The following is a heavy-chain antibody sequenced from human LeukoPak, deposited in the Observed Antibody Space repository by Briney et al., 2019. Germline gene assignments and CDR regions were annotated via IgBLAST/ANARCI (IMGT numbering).Heavy chain of an antibody. CDR2: IYTSGST. CDR3: ARVGYCSSTSCHTNNWFDP. Sequence: PSETLSLTCTVSGGSISSGSYYWSWIRQPAGKGLEWIGRIYTSGSTNYNPSLKSRVTISVDTSKNQFSLKLSSVTAADTAVYYCARVGYCSSTSCHTNNWFDPWGQGTLVTVSS. D-gene: IGHD2-2*01. CDR1: GGSISSGSYY. V-gene: IGHV4-61*02. J-gene: IGHJ5*02.